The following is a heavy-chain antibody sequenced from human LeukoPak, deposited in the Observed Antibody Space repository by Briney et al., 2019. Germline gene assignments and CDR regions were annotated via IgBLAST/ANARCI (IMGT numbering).Heavy chain of an antibody. CDR2: IYTSGST. D-gene: IGHD3-10*01. V-gene: IGHV4-61*02. CDR1: GGSISSGSYY. J-gene: IGHJ5*02. CDR3: ARALQPEYGSGSYYNSSLWFDP. Sequence: SETLSLTCTVSGGSISSGSYYWSWIRQPAGKGLEWIGRIYTSGSTNYNPSLKSRVTISVDTSQNQFSLKLSSVTAADTAVYYCARALQPEYGSGSYYNSSLWFDPWGQGTLVTVSS.